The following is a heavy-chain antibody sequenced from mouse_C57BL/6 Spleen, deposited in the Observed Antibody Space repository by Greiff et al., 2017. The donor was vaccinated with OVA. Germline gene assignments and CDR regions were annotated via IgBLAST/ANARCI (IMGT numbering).Heavy chain of an antibody. J-gene: IGHJ3*01. D-gene: IGHD2-4*01. V-gene: IGHV1-81*01. CDR3: ARGDYDGAY. Sequence: VMLVESGAELARPGASVKLSCKASGYTFTSYGISWVKQRTGQGLEWIGEIYPRSGNTYYNEKFKGKATLTADKSSSTAYMELRSLTSEDSAVYFCARGDYDGAYWGQGTLVTVSA. CDR1: GYTFTSYG. CDR2: IYPRSGNT.